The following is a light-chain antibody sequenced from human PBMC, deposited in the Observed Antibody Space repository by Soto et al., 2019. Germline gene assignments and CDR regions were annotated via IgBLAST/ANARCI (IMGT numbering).Light chain of an antibody. Sequence: EIVITQSPATLSVSPGERATLSCSASQSVSSNLAWYQQKHGQAPRLLIYDTSTRATGIPARFSGSGSGTEFILTISSLQSADFAVYYCQQYNKWPLITFGQGTRLEN. CDR1: QSVSSN. V-gene: IGKV3-15*01. CDR3: QQYNKWPLIT. J-gene: IGKJ5*01. CDR2: DTS.